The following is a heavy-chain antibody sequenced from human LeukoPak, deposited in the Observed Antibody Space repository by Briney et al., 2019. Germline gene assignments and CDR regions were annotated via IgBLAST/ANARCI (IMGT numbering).Heavy chain of an antibody. D-gene: IGHD3-22*01. CDR3: ARDWHDSSGLLPFDY. V-gene: IGHV1-3*01. J-gene: IGHJ4*02. CDR2: INAGNGNT. Sequence: ASVKVSCKASGYTFTSYAMHWVRQAPGQRLEWMGWINAGNGNTKYSQKFQGRVTITRGTSASTAYMELSSLRSEDTAVYYCARDWHDSSGLLPFDYWGQGTLVTVSS. CDR1: GYTFTSYA.